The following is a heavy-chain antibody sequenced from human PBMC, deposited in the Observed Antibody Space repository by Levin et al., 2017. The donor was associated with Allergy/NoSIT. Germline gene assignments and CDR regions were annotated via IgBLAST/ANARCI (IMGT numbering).Heavy chain of an antibody. CDR1: GFTFSRYA. D-gene: IGHD5-12*01. V-gene: IGHV3-23*01. Sequence: ASVKVSCAASGFTFSRYAMIWVRQAPGKGLECVSAISESGGRTYYADSVEGRFTISRDNSKNTLYLEMNSLRAEDTAIYYCAKDISLGYSGYGGDYWGQGTLVTVSS. CDR3: AKDISLGYSGYGGDY. CDR2: ISESGGRT. J-gene: IGHJ4*02.